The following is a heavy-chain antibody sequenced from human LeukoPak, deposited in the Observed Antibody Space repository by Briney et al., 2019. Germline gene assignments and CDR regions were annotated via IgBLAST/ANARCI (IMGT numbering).Heavy chain of an antibody. CDR2: TYYSGST. CDR1: GGSISSYY. Sequence: SETLSLTCTVSGGSISSYYWSWIRQPPGKGLEWIGYTYYSGSTNYNPSLKSRVTISVDTSKNQFSLKLSSVTAADTAVYYCARGHDSSGYYPYDAFDIWGQGTMVTVSS. CDR3: ARGHDSSGYYPYDAFDI. J-gene: IGHJ3*02. D-gene: IGHD3-22*01. V-gene: IGHV4-59*01.